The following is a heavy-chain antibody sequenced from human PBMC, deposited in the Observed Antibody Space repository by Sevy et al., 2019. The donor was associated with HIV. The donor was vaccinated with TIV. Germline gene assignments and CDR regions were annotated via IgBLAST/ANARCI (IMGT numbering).Heavy chain of an antibody. CDR1: GFTFSSYW. V-gene: IGHV3-7*03. Sequence: GGSLRLSCAASGFTFSSYWMSWVRQAPGKGLEWVANIKQDGSEKYYVDSVKGRFTISRDNAKNSLYLQMNSLRAEDTAVYYWARDRGPMKARLGGLMHYGMDVWGQGTTVTVSS. CDR3: ARDRGPMKARLGGLMHYGMDV. J-gene: IGHJ6*02. CDR2: IKQDGSEK. D-gene: IGHD5-12*01.